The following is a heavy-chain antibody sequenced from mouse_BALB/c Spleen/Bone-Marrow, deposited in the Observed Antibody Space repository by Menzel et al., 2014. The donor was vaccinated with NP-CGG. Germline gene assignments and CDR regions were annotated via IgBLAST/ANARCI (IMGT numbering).Heavy chain of an antibody. V-gene: IGHV14-3*02. Sequence: VQLKQSGAELVKPGASVKLSCTASGFNIKDTYMYWVKQRPEQGLEWIGRIDPANGNTKYDPKFQGKATITADTSSNTAYLQLSGLTSEDTAVYYCARYYYGSSYFDYWGQGTTLTVSS. J-gene: IGHJ2*01. CDR3: ARYYYGSSYFDY. CDR1: GFNIKDTY. D-gene: IGHD1-1*01. CDR2: IDPANGNT.